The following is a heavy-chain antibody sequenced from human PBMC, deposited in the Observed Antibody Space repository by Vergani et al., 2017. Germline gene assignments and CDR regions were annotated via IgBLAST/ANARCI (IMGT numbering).Heavy chain of an antibody. Sequence: QVQLVESGGGVVQPGRSLRLSCAASGFTFSSYGLHWVRQAPGKGLEWVAVIWYDGSNKYYADSVKGRVTISRDNSKNTLYLQMNSLRAEDTAVYYCARSGFDYYGSGSLGHWGQGTLVTVSS. D-gene: IGHD3-10*01. J-gene: IGHJ4*02. CDR1: GFTFSSYG. CDR3: ARSGFDYYGSGSLGH. V-gene: IGHV3-33*01. CDR2: IWYDGSNK.